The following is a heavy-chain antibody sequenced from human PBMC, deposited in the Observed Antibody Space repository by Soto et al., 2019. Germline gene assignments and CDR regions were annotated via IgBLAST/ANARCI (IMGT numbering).Heavy chain of an antibody. D-gene: IGHD1-7*01. CDR1: GGSFSGYY. V-gene: IGHV4-34*01. CDR2: INHSGST. CDR3: ARDSCLELPPTAGFDP. J-gene: IGHJ5*02. Sequence: TLSLTCAIYGGSFSGYYWSWIRQPPGKGLEWIGEINHSGSTNYNPSLKSRVTISVDTSKNQFSLKLSSVTAADTAVYYCARDSCLELPPTAGFDPWGQGSLVTVSS.